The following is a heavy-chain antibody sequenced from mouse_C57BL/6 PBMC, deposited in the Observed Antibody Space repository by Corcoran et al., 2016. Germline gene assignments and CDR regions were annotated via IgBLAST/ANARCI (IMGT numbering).Heavy chain of an antibody. J-gene: IGHJ2*01. Sequence: VQLKQSGAELVRPGASVTLSCKASGYTFTDYYINWVKQRPGQGLEWIARIYPGSGNTYYNEKFKGKATLTAEKSSSTAYMQLSSLTSEDSAVYFCARQNSSGRDFDYWGQGTTLTVSS. CDR2: IYPGSGNT. V-gene: IGHV1-76*01. CDR1: GYTFTDYY. CDR3: ARQNSSGRDFDY. D-gene: IGHD3-2*02.